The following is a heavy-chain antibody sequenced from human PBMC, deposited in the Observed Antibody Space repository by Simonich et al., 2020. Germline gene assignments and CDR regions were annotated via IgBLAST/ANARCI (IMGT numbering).Heavy chain of an antibody. D-gene: IGHD1-1*01. J-gene: IGHJ4*02. CDR1: GGSFSGYY. Sequence: QVQLQQWGAGLLKPSATLSLTCAVYGGSFSGYYWSWIRQPPGKGLEWIGEINHSRSTNSNPSLKSRVTISVDTSKNQFSLKLSSVTAADTAVYYCARHLQLGPFDYWGQGTLVTVSS. CDR2: INHSRST. V-gene: IGHV4-34*01. CDR3: ARHLQLGPFDY.